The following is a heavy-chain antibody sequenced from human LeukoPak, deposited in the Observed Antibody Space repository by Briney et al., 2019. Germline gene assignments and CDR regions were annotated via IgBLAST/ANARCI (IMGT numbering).Heavy chain of an antibody. J-gene: IGHJ5*02. Sequence: GGSLRLSCAASGFSVSNNYMSWVRQAPGKGLEWVSLIYSGGDKRYAASVKGRFTISRDNAKNSLYLQMNSLRAEDTAVYYCASHSYDFWSGYSADWFDPWGQGTLVTVSS. D-gene: IGHD3-3*01. V-gene: IGHV3-53*01. CDR2: IYSGGDK. CDR1: GFSVSNNY. CDR3: ASHSYDFWSGYSADWFDP.